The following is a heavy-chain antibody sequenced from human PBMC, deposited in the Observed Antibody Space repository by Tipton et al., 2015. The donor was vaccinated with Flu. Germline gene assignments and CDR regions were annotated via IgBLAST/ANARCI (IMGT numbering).Heavy chain of an antibody. CDR3: ARVGAIFGEVTARRRGDLDY. CDR2: ISAYTGDT. J-gene: IGHJ4*02. CDR1: GYSFNTYG. Sequence: QLVQSGGEVKKPGASVKVSCKTSGYSFNTYGISWMRQAPGQGLEWMGWISAYTGDTKFAQSLQGRLTMTIDTSKSTGYMELRGLRSDDTAVYYCARVGAIFGEVTARRRGDLDYWGQGTLVRVSS. D-gene: IGHD3-3*02. V-gene: IGHV1-18*01.